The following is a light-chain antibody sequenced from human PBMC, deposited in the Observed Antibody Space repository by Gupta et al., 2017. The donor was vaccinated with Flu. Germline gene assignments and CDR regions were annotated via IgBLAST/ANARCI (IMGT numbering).Light chain of an antibody. CDR1: QSISSW. CDR2: KAS. J-gene: IGKJ1*01. V-gene: IGKV1-5*03. Sequence: DLQMTQSPSTLSASVGDRVTITCRASQSISSWLAWYQQKPGKAPKLLIYKASSLESGVPSRFSGSGSGTEFTLTISSLQPDDVATYYCQQYNSYSTFGQGTKVEIK. CDR3: QQYNSYST.